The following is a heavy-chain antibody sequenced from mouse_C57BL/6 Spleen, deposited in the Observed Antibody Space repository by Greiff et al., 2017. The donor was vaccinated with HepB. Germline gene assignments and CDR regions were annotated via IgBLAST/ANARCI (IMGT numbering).Heavy chain of an antibody. CDR1: GYTFTSYW. Sequence: VQLQQPGAELVKPGASVKVSCKASGYTFTSYWMHWVKQRPGQGLEWIGRIHPSDSDTNYNQKFKGKATLPVDKSSSTAYMQLSSLTSEDSAVYYCAIWDYGSSYTFAYWGQGTLVTVSA. CDR2: IHPSDSDT. CDR3: AIWDYGSSYTFAY. J-gene: IGHJ3*01. V-gene: IGHV1-74*01. D-gene: IGHD1-1*01.